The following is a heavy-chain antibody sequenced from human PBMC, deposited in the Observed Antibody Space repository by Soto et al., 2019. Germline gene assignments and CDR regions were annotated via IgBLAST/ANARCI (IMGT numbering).Heavy chain of an antibody. CDR2: ISYGGTT. D-gene: IGHD2-15*01. CDR1: GGSMNSGGYC. V-gene: IGHV4-31*03. Sequence: QVQLQESGPGLVKPSQTLSLTCTVSGGSMNSGGYCWSWIRQHPGEGLEWIGCISYGGTTPYYPSLKSRVIMSVGTSKNQFSLKLTSVTAADTAVYYCSRGILVWGQGTLITVSS. CDR3: SRGILV. J-gene: IGHJ4*02.